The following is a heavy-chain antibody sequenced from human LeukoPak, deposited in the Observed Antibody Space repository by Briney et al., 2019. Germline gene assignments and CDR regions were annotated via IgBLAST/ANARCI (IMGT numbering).Heavy chain of an antibody. Sequence: SETLSLTCAVSGGSISSSSYYWGWIRPPPGKGLEGVGSIYDSGSSYYNPSRQSRITISVATSKHQFSLKLSSVTAADTAVYYRARPGSGWYYFDYWGQGTLVTVSS. CDR3: ARPGSGWYYFDY. CDR2: IYDSGSS. J-gene: IGHJ4*02. V-gene: IGHV4-39*01. CDR1: GGSISSSSYY. D-gene: IGHD6-19*01.